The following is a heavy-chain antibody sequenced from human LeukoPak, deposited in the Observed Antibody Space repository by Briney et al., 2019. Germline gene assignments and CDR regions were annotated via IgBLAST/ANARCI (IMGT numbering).Heavy chain of an antibody. J-gene: IGHJ3*02. V-gene: IGHV3-30*18. CDR3: AKAYGYGDYAADGFDI. CDR1: GFTFISYG. CDR2: VAHDGGNK. Sequence: GRSLRLSCPASGFTFISYGMHWVRQPPGNGLEWVAGVAHDGGNKYYIDSVKGRFTISRDNSKNTLFLQTNSLRAEDTAVYYCAKAYGYGDYAADGFDIWGQGTMVTVSS. D-gene: IGHD4-17*01.